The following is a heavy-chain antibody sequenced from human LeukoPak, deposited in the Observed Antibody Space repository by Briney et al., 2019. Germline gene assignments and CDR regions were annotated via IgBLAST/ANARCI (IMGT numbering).Heavy chain of an antibody. CDR1: GGSISSYY. J-gene: IGHJ4*02. V-gene: IGHV4-59*01. D-gene: IGHD2/OR15-2a*01. CDR2: IYYSGST. Sequence: SETLSLTCTVSGGSISSYYWSWIRQPPGKELEWIGYIYYSGSTNYNPSLKSRVTISVDTSKNQFSLKLSSVTAADTAVYYCARDSLRGNQIWGQGTLVTVSS. CDR3: ARDSLRGNQI.